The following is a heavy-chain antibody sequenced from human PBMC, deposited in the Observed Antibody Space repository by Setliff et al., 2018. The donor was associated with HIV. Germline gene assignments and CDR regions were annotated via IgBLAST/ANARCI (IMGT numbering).Heavy chain of an antibody. CDR3: ARDRGPYCSGPCHPPHWSYMDV. J-gene: IGHJ6*03. Sequence: PSETLSLTCSVSGDSISRSGTYWNWIRQHPDKGLEWIGYIHFSGGSYYHPSLESRVSMSVDTAKNQFSLKLSSVTAADTAVYYCARDRGPYCSGPCHPPHWSYMDVWGKGTSVTVS. V-gene: IGHV4-31*03. CDR2: IHFSGGS. D-gene: IGHD2-15*01. CDR1: GDSISRSGTY.